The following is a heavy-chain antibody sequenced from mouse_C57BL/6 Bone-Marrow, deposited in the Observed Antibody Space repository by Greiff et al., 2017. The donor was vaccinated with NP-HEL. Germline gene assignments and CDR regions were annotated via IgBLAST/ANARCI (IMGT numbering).Heavy chain of an antibody. V-gene: IGHV10-1*01. CDR1: GFSFNTYA. D-gene: IGHD1-1*01. CDR3: VRPHYYGSPWFVY. Sequence: EVQLQESGGGLVKPKGSLKLSCAASGFSFNTYAMNWVRQTPGKGLEWVARIRSKSNNYATYYDYSVKDRFTISRDDSESMLHLQMNNLKTEDTSMYDSVRPHYYGSPWFVYWGKGTLVTVSA. CDR2: IRSKSNNYAT. J-gene: IGHJ3*01.